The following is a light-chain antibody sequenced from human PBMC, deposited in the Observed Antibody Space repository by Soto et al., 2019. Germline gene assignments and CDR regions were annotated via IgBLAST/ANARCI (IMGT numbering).Light chain of an antibody. Sequence: QSALTQPPSASGSPRQSVTISCTGTSSDVGGYNYVSWYQQHPGKVPKLLIYEVTRRPSGVPDRFSGSKSGNTASLTVSALQAEDEGHYYCSSYAGNNVVIFGGGTKLTVL. CDR2: EVT. J-gene: IGLJ2*01. CDR1: SSDVGGYNY. V-gene: IGLV2-8*01. CDR3: SSYAGNNVVI.